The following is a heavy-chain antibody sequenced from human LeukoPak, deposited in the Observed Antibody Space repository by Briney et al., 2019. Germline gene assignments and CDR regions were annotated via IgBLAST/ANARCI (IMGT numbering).Heavy chain of an antibody. Sequence: VASVKVSCKASGYTFTGYYMHWVRQAPGQGLEWMGWINPNSGGTNYAQKFQGRVTMTRNTSISTAYMELSSLRSEDTAVYYCARGVDYYDSSGYYYRPPSFYWFDPWGQGTLVTVSS. CDR3: ARGVDYYDSSGYYYRPPSFYWFDP. D-gene: IGHD3-22*01. V-gene: IGHV1-2*02. CDR1: GYTFTGYY. J-gene: IGHJ5*02. CDR2: INPNSGGT.